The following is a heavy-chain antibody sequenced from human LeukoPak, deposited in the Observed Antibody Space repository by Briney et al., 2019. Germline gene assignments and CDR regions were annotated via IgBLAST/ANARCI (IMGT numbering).Heavy chain of an antibody. V-gene: IGHV1-46*01. CDR2: INPSAGDT. J-gene: IGHJ4*02. Sequence: ASVKVSCKASGYTFTSYYMYWVRQAPGQGHEWMGMINPSAGDTIYAQKFQGRVTMTRDTSTTTVYMELSSLRSEDTAVYYCAREIRYYYDSTSGYFDYWDQGTLVTVSS. CDR3: AREIRYYYDSTSGYFDY. CDR1: GYTFTSYY. D-gene: IGHD3-22*01.